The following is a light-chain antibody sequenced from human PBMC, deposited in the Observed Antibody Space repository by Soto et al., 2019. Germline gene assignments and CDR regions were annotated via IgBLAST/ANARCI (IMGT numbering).Light chain of an antibody. J-gene: IGKJ4*01. CDR1: QGIGDT. V-gene: IGKV3-15*01. CDR2: DTC. CDR3: EPYNNCPLT. Sequence: QCMATGSGCNGEYATRSCMSSQGIGDTLAWYQHKPGQTPRLLIYDTCTRVTGVPTRFSGSRSGAEFTPTINSLQSEDFPVYFCEPYNNCPLTVGGGSIVEVK.